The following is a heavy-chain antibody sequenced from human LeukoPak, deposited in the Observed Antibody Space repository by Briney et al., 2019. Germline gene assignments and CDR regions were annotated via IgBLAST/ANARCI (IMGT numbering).Heavy chain of an antibody. CDR1: GFTFSSYG. V-gene: IGHV3-23*01. CDR3: AKRVAGYYFEN. Sequence: PGGSLRLSCAASGFTFSSYGMHWVRQAPGKGLEWVSAISGSGGSTYYADSVKGRFTISRDNSKNTLYLQMNSLRAEDTAVYYCAKRVAGYYFENWGQGTLVTVST. CDR2: ISGSGGST. D-gene: IGHD6-19*01. J-gene: IGHJ4*02.